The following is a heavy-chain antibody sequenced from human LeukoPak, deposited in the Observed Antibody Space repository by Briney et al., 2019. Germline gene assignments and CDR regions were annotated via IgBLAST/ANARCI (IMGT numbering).Heavy chain of an antibody. CDR2: INHSGST. Sequence: PSETLSLTCTVSGGSISSYYWSWIRQPPGKGLEWIGEINHSGSTNYNPSLKSRVTISVDTSKNQFSLKLSSVTAADTAVYYCARDMDTAMVIGAFDIWGQGTMVTVSS. CDR3: ARDMDTAMVIGAFDI. CDR1: GGSISSYY. D-gene: IGHD5-18*01. V-gene: IGHV4-34*01. J-gene: IGHJ3*02.